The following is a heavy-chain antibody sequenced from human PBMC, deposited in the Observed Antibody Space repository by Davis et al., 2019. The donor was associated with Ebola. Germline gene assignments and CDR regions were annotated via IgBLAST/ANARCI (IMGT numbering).Heavy chain of an antibody. CDR2: ISGYKGYT. CDR3: AREVGYSGYDSRDY. CDR1: GYTFTNYG. Sequence: ASVKVSCKASGYTFTNYGVTWVRQAPGQGLEWMGWISGYKGYTNYAQKLQGRVTMTTDISTSTTYMELSSLRSEDTAVYYCAREVGYSGYDSRDYWGQGTLVTVSS. V-gene: IGHV1-18*04. D-gene: IGHD5-12*01. J-gene: IGHJ4*02.